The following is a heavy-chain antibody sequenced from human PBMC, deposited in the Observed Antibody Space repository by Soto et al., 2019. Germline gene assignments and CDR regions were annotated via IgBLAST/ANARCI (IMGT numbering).Heavy chain of an antibody. CDR1: GGTFSSYA. V-gene: IGHV1-69*13. CDR2: IIPIFGTA. J-gene: IGHJ4*02. Sequence: SVKVSCKASGGTFSSYAISWVRQAPGQGLEWMGGIIPIFGTANYAQKFQGRVTITADESTSTAYMELSSLRSEDTAVYYCARGVDKSGNQFDYWGQGTLVTVSS. D-gene: IGHD5-12*01. CDR3: ARGVDKSGNQFDY.